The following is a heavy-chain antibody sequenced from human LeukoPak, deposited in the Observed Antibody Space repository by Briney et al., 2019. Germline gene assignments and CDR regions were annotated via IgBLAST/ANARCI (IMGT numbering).Heavy chain of an antibody. J-gene: IGHJ6*03. CDR2: IYYSGST. D-gene: IGHD5-12*01. CDR1: GGSISSYY. V-gene: IGHV4-59*01. CDR3: ASHRGGYSGYHYYYYYMDV. Sequence: PSETLSLTCTVSGGSISSYYWSWIRQPPGKGLEWIGYIYYSGSTNYNPSLKSRVTISVDTSKNQFSLKLSSVTAADTAVYYCASHRGGYSGYHYYYYYMDVWGKGTTVTVSS.